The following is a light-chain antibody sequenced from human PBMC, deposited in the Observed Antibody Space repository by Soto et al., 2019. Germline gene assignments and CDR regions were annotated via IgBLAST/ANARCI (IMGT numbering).Light chain of an antibody. Sequence: QSALTQPASVSGSPGQSITISCTGTSSDVGSYDLVSWYQQHPGKAPKLMIYEVSKRPSGISNRFSGSKSANTASLTISGLQAEDEADYYCCSYAGSGTVLFGGGTKLTVL. J-gene: IGLJ3*02. V-gene: IGLV2-23*02. CDR2: EVS. CDR3: CSYAGSGTVL. CDR1: SSDVGSYDL.